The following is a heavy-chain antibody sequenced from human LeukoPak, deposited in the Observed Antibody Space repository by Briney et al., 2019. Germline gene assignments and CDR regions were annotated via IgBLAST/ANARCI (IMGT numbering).Heavy chain of an antibody. D-gene: IGHD6-13*01. V-gene: IGHV1-18*04. CDR2: ISANNGEN. CDR3: ARVPPSAQQLFSSDY. J-gene: IGHJ4*02. CDR1: GYTFTNYG. Sequence: GASVKVSCKASGYTFTNYGISWVRQAPGQGLEWMSWISANNGENRYAQNFQGRVNMTTDTSTNTAYMELRSLRSDDTAVYYCARVPPSAQQLFSSDYWGQGTQVTVSS.